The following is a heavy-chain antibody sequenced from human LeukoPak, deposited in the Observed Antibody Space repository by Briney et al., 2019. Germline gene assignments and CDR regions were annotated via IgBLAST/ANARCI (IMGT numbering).Heavy chain of an antibody. CDR2: ITGSGSDT. Sequence: PGGSLRLSCAGSGFTFSNYAMSWVRQAPGKGLEWVSAITGSGSDTYYADSVKGRFTISRDNSKNSLYLQMNSLRAEDTAVYYCARDSGSYSGDFDYWGQGTLVTVSS. D-gene: IGHD1-26*01. V-gene: IGHV3-23*01. J-gene: IGHJ4*02. CDR1: GFTFSNYA. CDR3: ARDSGSYSGDFDY.